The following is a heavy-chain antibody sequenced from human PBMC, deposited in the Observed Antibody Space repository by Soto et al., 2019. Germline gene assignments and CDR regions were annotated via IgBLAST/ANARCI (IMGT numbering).Heavy chain of an antibody. CDR2: ISSSGSTI. V-gene: IGHV3-11*01. D-gene: IGHD3-10*01. Sequence: GGSLRLSCASSGFTFSYYYMIWIRQAPGKGLEWVSYISSSGSTIYYADSVKGRFTISRDNAKNSLYLQMNSLRAEDTAVYYCARVMVRAFEIYYYMDVRGKGTTVTVSS. CDR1: GFTFSYYY. CDR3: ARVMVRAFEIYYYMDV. J-gene: IGHJ6*03.